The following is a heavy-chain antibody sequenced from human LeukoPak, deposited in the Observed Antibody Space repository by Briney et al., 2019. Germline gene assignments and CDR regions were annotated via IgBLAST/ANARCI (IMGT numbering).Heavy chain of an antibody. Sequence: TGGSLRLSCAASGFTFSNAWMSWVRQAPGKGLEWVAVIWHDGKNKYYADSVKGRFTISRDNSKNTLYLQMDSLRAEDTAVYYCARDRGSNDPIDYWGQGTLVTVSS. CDR1: GFTFSNAW. V-gene: IGHV3-33*08. D-gene: IGHD2-15*01. CDR2: IWHDGKNK. CDR3: ARDRGSNDPIDY. J-gene: IGHJ4*02.